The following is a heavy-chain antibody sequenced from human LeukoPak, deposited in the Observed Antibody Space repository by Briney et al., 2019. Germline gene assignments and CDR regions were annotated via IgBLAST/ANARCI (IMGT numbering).Heavy chain of an antibody. CDR2: INHSGST. CDR1: GGSFSGYY. Sequence: NPSETLSLTCAVYGGSFSGYYWSWIRQPPGKGLEWIGEINHSGSTNYNPSLKSRVTISVDTSKNQFSLKLSSVTAADTAVYYCARLSMRQWLVRWGDYFDYWGQGTLVTVSS. V-gene: IGHV4-34*01. D-gene: IGHD6-19*01. CDR3: ARLSMRQWLVRWGDYFDY. J-gene: IGHJ4*02.